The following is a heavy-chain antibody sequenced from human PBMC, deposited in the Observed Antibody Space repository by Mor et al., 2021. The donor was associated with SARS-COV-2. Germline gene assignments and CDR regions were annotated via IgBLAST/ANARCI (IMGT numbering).Heavy chain of an antibody. CDR3: ARGLGVRGVIIPGNDNWFDP. J-gene: IGHJ5*02. D-gene: IGHD3-10*01. Sequence: APGQGLEWMGIINPSGGSTSYAQKFQCRVTMTRDTSTSTVYMELSSLRSEDTAVYYCARGLGVRGVIIPGNDNWFDPWGQGTL. CDR2: INPSGGST. V-gene: IGHV1-46*01.